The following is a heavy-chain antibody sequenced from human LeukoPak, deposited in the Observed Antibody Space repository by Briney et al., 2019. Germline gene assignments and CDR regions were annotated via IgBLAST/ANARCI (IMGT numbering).Heavy chain of an antibody. CDR3: AKDRKDKYDSSGYSFDYGMDV. V-gene: IGHV3-30*18. Sequence: GGSLRLSCAASGFIFNSYGMHWVRQAPGKGLEWVAVISYDGSNKYYADSVKGRFTISRDNSKNTLYLQMNSQRAEDTAVYYCAKDRKDKYDSSGYSFDYGMDVWGQGTTVTVSS. CDR1: GFIFNSYG. D-gene: IGHD3-22*01. CDR2: ISYDGSNK. J-gene: IGHJ6*02.